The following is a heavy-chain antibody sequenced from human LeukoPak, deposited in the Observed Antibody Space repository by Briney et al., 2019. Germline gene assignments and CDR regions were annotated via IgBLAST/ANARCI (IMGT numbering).Heavy chain of an antibody. Sequence: PGGSLRLSCVASGFSFSSYWMAWVRQAPGKGLEWVANIKYDGTHKFYADSVKGRFTIPRDNAKNSLFLEMNSLRADDTAVYFCASSHDSRGNDWGQGTLVTVSS. CDR3: ASSHDSRGND. V-gene: IGHV3-7*01. D-gene: IGHD3-22*01. CDR2: IKYDGTHK. J-gene: IGHJ4*02. CDR1: GFSFSSYW.